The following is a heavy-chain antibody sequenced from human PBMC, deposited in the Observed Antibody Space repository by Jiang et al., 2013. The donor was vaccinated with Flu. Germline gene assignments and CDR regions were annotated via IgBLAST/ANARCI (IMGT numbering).Heavy chain of an antibody. D-gene: IGHD6-6*01. CDR2: VLYSGTS. V-gene: IGHV4-39*01. Sequence: LLKPSETLSLNCSVSGGSINIGTYCWGWVRQAPGKGLEWIGSVLYSGTSYYNPSLKSRVTISVDTAKSQFSLKLKSLTAADTGIYYCHQLLDNYYGEDV. J-gene: IGHJ6*01. CDR1: GGSINIGTYC. CDR3: HQLLDNYYGEDV.